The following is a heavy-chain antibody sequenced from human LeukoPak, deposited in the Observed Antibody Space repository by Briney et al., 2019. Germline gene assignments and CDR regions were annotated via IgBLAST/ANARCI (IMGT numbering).Heavy chain of an antibody. D-gene: IGHD1-14*01. Sequence: GASVKVSCKASGGTFSSYAISWVRQAPGQGLEWMGGIIPIFGTANYAQKFQGRVTITTDESTSTAYMELSSLRSEDTAVYYCARKCLEPRQPYYYYYMELLGKRTTVTVSS. CDR2: IIPIFGTA. CDR3: ARKCLEPRQPYYYYYMEL. V-gene: IGHV1-69*05. CDR1: GGTFSSYA. J-gene: IGHJ6*03.